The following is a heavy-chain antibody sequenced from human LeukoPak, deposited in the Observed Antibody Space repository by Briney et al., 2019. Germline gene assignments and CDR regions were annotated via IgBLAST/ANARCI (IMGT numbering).Heavy chain of an antibody. CDR2: ITSSSIYK. Sequence: GGSLRLSCAASGFTFSSYAMNWVRQAPGKGLEWVSSITSSSIYKYYADSMKGRFTISRDNAKNSLYLQMDSLRAEDTAVYYCARDGITMRILEYWGQGTLVTVSS. V-gene: IGHV3-21*01. J-gene: IGHJ4*02. CDR1: GFTFSSYA. D-gene: IGHD3-10*01. CDR3: ARDGITMRILEY.